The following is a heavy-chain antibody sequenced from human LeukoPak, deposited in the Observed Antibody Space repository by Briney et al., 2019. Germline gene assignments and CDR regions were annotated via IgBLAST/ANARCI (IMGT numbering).Heavy chain of an antibody. CDR3: ARQGIVYASVDY. D-gene: IGHD2-8*01. J-gene: IGHJ4*02. CDR1: GYSFSSYW. V-gene: IGHV5-51*01. CDR2: IYPGDSDA. Sequence: GESLKISCKGSGYSFSSYWISWVRQMPGKGLEWMGIIYPGDSDATYSPSFQGQVTISADKSISTAYLQWRSLKASDTAMYYCARQGIVYASVDYWGQGALVTVSS.